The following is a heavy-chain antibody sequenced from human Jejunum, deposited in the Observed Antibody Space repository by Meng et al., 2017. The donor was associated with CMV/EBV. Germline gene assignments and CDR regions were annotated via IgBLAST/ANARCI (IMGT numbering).Heavy chain of an antibody. D-gene: IGHD6-13*01. V-gene: IGHV3-23*03. CDR3: AKEEGYTRPHYLDY. CDR1: GITFSSYA. Sequence: GITFSSYAMAWVRQAPGKGLEWVAVVYSGGGTTDYADSVKGRFTISRDNSKNTLYLQMNSLRAEDTAVYYCAKEEGYTRPHYLDYWGQGTLVTVSS. J-gene: IGHJ4*02. CDR2: VYSGGGTT.